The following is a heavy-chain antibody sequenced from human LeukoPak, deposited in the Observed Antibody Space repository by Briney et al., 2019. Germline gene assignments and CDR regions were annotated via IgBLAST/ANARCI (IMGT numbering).Heavy chain of an antibody. CDR1: GGSISSYY. V-gene: IGHV4-59*01. CDR3: ARGGDSNRYNWFDP. Sequence: KSSETLSLTCTVSGGSISSYYWSWIRQPPGKGLEWIGYIYYSGSTNYNPSLKSRVTISVDTSKNQFSLKLSSVTAADTAVYYCARGGDSNRYNWFDPWGQGTLVTVSS. J-gene: IGHJ5*02. D-gene: IGHD4-11*01. CDR2: IYYSGST.